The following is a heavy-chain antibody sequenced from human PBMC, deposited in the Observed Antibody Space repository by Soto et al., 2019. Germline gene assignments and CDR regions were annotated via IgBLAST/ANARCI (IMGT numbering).Heavy chain of an antibody. CDR3: ARDYWSITIFGVVPPTRNGMYV. CDR2: IWYDGSNK. J-gene: IGHJ6*02. V-gene: IGHV3-33*01. Sequence: QTGGSLRLSCAASGFTFSSYGMHWVRQAPGKGLEWVAVIWYDGSNKYYADSVKGRFTISRDNSKNTLYLQMNSLRAEDTAVYYCARDYWSITIFGVVPPTRNGMYVWGQGTTVTVSS. D-gene: IGHD3-3*01. CDR1: GFTFSSYG.